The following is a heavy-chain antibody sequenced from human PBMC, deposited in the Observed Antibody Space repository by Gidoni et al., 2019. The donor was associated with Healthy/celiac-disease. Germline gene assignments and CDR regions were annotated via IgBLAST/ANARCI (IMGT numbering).Heavy chain of an antibody. D-gene: IGHD2-21*01. CDR1: GYSISSGYY. Sequence: QVQLQESGPGLVKPSETLSLTCAVSGYSISSGYYWGWIRQPPGKGLEWIGSIYHSGSTYYNPSLKSRVTISVDTSKNQFSLKLSSVTAADTAVYYCARANVVVLEPDAFDIWGQGTMVTVSS. V-gene: IGHV4-38-2*01. CDR2: IYHSGST. J-gene: IGHJ3*02. CDR3: ARANVVVLEPDAFDI.